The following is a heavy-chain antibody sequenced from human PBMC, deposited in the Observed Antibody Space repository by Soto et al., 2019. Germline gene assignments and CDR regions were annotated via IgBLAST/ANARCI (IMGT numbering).Heavy chain of an antibody. Sequence: EVQLLESGGGLVQPGGSLRLSCAASGFTFSSYAMSWVRQAPGKGLEWVSAISGSGGSTYYADSVKGRFTISRDNSKNTLYLQMNSLRAEDTAVYYCAKRRGITGTVYYYYYMDVWGKGTTVTVSS. V-gene: IGHV3-23*01. CDR1: GFTFSSYA. CDR2: ISGSGGST. J-gene: IGHJ6*03. D-gene: IGHD1-20*01. CDR3: AKRRGITGTVYYYYYMDV.